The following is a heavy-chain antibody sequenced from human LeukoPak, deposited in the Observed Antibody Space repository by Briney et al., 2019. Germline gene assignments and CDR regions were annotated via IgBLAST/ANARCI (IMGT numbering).Heavy chain of an antibody. V-gene: IGHV3-23*01. D-gene: IGHD1-14*01. CDR2: VSGSGGSI. CDR3: ANPPRAAGYYDDYYMDV. CDR1: GFTFSSYA. J-gene: IGHJ6*03. Sequence: RGSLRVSCPASGFTFSSYAMSGVGQAPGKGVEWVSAVSGSGGSIYHADCVKGRFTISKDNTKNTMYLQMNSVRAEDAAVYYCANPPRAAGYYDDYYMDVWGKGTTVTVSS.